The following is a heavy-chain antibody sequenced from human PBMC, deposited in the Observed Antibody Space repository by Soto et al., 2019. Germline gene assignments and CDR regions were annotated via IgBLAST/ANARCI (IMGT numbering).Heavy chain of an antibody. J-gene: IGHJ4*02. V-gene: IGHV3-33*01. D-gene: IGHD6-19*01. CDR2: IWYDGSNK. CDR3: ARDSKWLVRFLDY. Sequence: GGSLRLSCAASGFTFSSYGMHWVRQAPGKGLEWVAVIWYDGSNKYYADSVKGRFTISRDNSKNTLYLQMNSLRAEDTAVYYCARDSKWLVRFLDYWGQGTLVTVS. CDR1: GFTFSSYG.